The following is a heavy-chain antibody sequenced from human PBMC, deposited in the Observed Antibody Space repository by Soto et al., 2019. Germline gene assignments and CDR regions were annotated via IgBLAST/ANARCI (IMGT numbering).Heavy chain of an antibody. D-gene: IGHD5-18*01. CDR1: GFTFSSYA. CDR2: ITYAGSNK. CDR3: ARDPLWGTAMVLWYFDL. V-gene: IGHV3-30-3*01. J-gene: IGHJ2*01. Sequence: QVQLVESGGGVVQPGRSLRLSCAASGFTFSSYAMHWVRKSPGKGLEWVAVITYAGSNKYYSDSVKGRFTISRDNSKNTLYLQMSSLRADDTAVYYCARDPLWGTAMVLWYFDLWCRGTLVTVSS.